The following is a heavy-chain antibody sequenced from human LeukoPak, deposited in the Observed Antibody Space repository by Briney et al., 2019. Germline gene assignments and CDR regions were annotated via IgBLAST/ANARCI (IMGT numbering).Heavy chain of an antibody. V-gene: IGHV3-23*01. D-gene: IGHD3-16*01. J-gene: IGHJ5*02. CDR3: AREGRFWGP. CDR1: GFTFSNYA. Sequence: GGSLRLSCAASGFTFSNYAMSWVRQAPGKGLEWVSAISGSASSTYHADSVKGRFTISRDNAKNSLYLQMNSLRAEDTAVYYCAREGRFWGPWGQGTLVTVSS. CDR2: ISGSASST.